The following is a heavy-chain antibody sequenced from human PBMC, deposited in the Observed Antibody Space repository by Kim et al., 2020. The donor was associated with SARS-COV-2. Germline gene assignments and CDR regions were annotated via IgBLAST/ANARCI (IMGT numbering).Heavy chain of an antibody. V-gene: IGHV3-30*02. Sequence: GRFTISRDNSKTKLYLQMNSLRAEDTAVYYCAKRELSYYYGSGTYPGAFDIWGQGTMVTVSS. D-gene: IGHD3-10*01. CDR3: AKRELSYYYGSGTYPGAFDI. J-gene: IGHJ3*02.